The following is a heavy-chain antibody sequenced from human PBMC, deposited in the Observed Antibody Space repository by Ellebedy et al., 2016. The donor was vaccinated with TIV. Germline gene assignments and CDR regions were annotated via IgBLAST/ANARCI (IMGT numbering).Heavy chain of an antibody. CDR2: IRSSSEGGTT. V-gene: IGHV3-15*01. CDR3: TTADRVEGDGRGY. Sequence: GESLKISCATSGITFKNAWMSWVRQALGKGLEWVGRIRSSSEGGTTEDAAPVKGRFIISRDDSKATLYLQMNSLKTEDTAIYYCTTADRVEGDGRGYWGQGTLVTVSS. CDR1: GITFKNAW. J-gene: IGHJ4*02. D-gene: IGHD5-24*01.